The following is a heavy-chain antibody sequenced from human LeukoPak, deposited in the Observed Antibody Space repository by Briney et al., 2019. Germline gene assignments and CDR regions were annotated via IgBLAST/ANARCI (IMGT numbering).Heavy chain of an antibody. D-gene: IGHD5-18*01. V-gene: IGHV5-51*01. CDR3: ARRPEYSYGSYYFDY. CDR2: IYPGDSDT. J-gene: IGHJ4*02. Sequence: GESLKISCKGSEYSFTDYWIGWVRQMPGKGLEWMGIIYPGDSDTRYSPSFQGQVTISADKSISTAYLQWSSLKASDTAMYYCARRPEYSYGSYYFDYWGQGTLVTVSS. CDR1: EYSFTDYW.